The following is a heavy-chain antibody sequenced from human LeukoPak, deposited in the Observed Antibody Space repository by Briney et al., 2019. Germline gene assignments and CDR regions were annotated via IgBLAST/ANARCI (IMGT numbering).Heavy chain of an antibody. CDR3: ARGSDYVWGSYRYFLFDY. D-gene: IGHD3-16*02. CDR2: IIPIFGTA. J-gene: IGHJ4*02. Sequence: SVKVSCKASGGTFSSYAITWVRQAPGQGLEWMGGIIPIFGTASYAQIFQGRVTITADESTSTAYMELSSLRSEDTAVYYCARGSDYVWGSYRYFLFDYWGQGTLVTVSS. V-gene: IGHV1-69*13. CDR1: GGTFSSYA.